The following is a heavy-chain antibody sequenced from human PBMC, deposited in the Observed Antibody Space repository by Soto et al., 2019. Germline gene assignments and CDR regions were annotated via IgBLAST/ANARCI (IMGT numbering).Heavy chain of an antibody. D-gene: IGHD2-21*01. Sequence: VGSLRLSCTASGLPHSSFAMMWVRQAPGKGLECVSGIYGSGRGIEYADSVKGRFTISRDNSKNTVYLQMTDLRADDTAVYYCAKDAVYNDGLWLMDHWGQGTQVTVSS. CDR3: AKDAVYNDGLWLMDH. CDR1: GLPHSSFA. J-gene: IGHJ4*02. CDR2: IYGSGRGI. V-gene: IGHV3-23*05.